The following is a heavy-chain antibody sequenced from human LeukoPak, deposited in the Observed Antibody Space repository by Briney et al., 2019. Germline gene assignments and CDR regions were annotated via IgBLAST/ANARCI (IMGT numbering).Heavy chain of an antibody. D-gene: IGHD3-10*01. CDR2: ISSSSTTI. CDR3: AREGGGTGGSYDL. CDR1: GFTFSNYE. J-gene: IGHJ5*02. V-gene: IGHV3-48*03. Sequence: GGSLRLSCTVSGFTFSNYEMNWVRQAPGKGLEWVSYISSSSTTIYYADSVKGRFTISRDNAKDSLSLQMNSLGAEDTAVYYCAREGGGTGGSYDLWGQGTLVTVSS.